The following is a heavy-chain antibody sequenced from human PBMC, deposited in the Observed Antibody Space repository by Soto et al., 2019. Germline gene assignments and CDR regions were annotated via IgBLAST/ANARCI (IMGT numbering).Heavy chain of an antibody. Sequence: SGPTLVNPTQSLTLTCTVSGFSLSTSGMCVSWVRQPPGKALEWLAPIDWDGDEYYDTSLKTRVTISKDTSKNQVVLTLTNVDPVDTATYYCARVQWVVNKGYYYGMDVWGQGTTVTVSS. V-gene: IGHV2-70*20. CDR1: GFSLSTSGMC. D-gene: IGHD6-19*01. J-gene: IGHJ6*02. CDR3: ARVQWVVNKGYYYGMDV. CDR2: IDWDGDE.